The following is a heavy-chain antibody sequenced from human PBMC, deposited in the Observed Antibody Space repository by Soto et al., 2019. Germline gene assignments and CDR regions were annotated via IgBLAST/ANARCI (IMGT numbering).Heavy chain of an antibody. D-gene: IGHD3-22*01. J-gene: IGHJ4*02. CDR1: VSTFTSYG. Sequence: ASVRVSCRASVSTFTSYGISWVRQAPGQGLEWMGWISAYNGNTNYAQKLQGRVTMTTDTSTSTAYMELRSLRSDDTAVYYCARRTYYYDSSGYYYFDYWGQGTLVTVSS. CDR2: ISAYNGNT. CDR3: ARRTYYYDSSGYYYFDY. V-gene: IGHV1-18*01.